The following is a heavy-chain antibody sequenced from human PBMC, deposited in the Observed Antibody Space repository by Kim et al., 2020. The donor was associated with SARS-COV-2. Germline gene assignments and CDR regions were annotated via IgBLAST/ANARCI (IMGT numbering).Heavy chain of an antibody. Sequence: GESLKISCKGSGYSFTSYWISWVRQMPGKGLEWMGRIDPSDSYTNYSPSFQGHVTISADKSISTAYLQWSSLKASDTAMYYCARRTGYCSGGSCYSGWFDPWGQGTLVTVSS. J-gene: IGHJ5*02. CDR2: IDPSDSYT. V-gene: IGHV5-10-1*01. CDR1: GYSFTSYW. CDR3: ARRTGYCSGGSCYSGWFDP. D-gene: IGHD2-15*01.